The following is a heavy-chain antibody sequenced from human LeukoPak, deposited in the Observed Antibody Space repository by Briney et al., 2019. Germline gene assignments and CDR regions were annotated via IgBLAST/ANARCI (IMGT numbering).Heavy chain of an antibody. CDR3: ARGHRGAAAGRNWFDP. J-gene: IGHJ5*02. CDR2: MNPNSGNT. D-gene: IGHD6-13*01. V-gene: IGHV1-8*01. CDR1: GYTFTSYD. Sequence: ASVKVSCKASGYTFTSYDINWVRQATGQGLEWMGWMNPNSGNTGYAQKFQGRVTMTRNTSISTAYMELSSLRSEDTAVYYCARGHRGAAAGRNWFDPWGQGTLVTVSS.